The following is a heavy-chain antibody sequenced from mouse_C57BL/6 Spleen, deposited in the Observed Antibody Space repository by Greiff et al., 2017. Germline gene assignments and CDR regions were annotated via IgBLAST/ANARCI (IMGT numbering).Heavy chain of an antibody. J-gene: IGHJ2*01. V-gene: IGHV1-59*01. CDR2: IDPSDSYT. CDR3: ARELGHYFDY. Sequence: VQLQQPGAELVRPGTSVKLSCKASGYTFTSYWMHWVKQRPGQGLEWIGVIDPSDSYTNYNQKFKGKATLTVDTSSSTAYMQLSSLTSENSAVYYCARELGHYFDYWGQGTTLTVSS. D-gene: IGHD4-1*01. CDR1: GYTFTSYW.